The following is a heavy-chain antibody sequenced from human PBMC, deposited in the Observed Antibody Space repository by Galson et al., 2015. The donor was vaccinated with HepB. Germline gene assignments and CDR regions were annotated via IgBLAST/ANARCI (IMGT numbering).Heavy chain of an antibody. Sequence: SETLSLTCTVSGGSISSSSYYWGWIRQPPGKGLEWIGSIYYSGSTYYNPSLKSRVTISVDTSKNQFSLKLSSVTAADTAVYYCASMSRDGYNPPHWFDPWGQGTLVTVSS. CDR3: ASMSRDGYNPPHWFDP. J-gene: IGHJ5*02. V-gene: IGHV4-39*01. CDR1: GGSISSSSYY. D-gene: IGHD5-24*01. CDR2: IYYSGST.